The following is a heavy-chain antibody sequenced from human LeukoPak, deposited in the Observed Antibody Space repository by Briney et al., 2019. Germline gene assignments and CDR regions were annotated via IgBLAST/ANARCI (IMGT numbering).Heavy chain of an antibody. V-gene: IGHV4-34*01. CDR1: GGSFSGYY. Sequence: SETLSLTCAVYGGSFSGYYWSWIRQPPGKGLEWIGEINHSGSTNYNPSLKSRVTISVDTSKNQFSLKLSSVTAADTAVYYCARHAIDIVVVPAASNWFDPWGQGTLVTVSS. J-gene: IGHJ5*02. CDR3: ARHAIDIVVVPAASNWFDP. CDR2: INHSGST. D-gene: IGHD2-2*01.